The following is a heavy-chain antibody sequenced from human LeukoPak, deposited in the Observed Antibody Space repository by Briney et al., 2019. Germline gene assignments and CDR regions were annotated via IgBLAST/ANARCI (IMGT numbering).Heavy chain of an antibody. CDR3: VRDSSWCDY. CDR2: INTDGSTT. J-gene: IGHJ4*02. Sequence: GGPLRLSCAASGFTFSSYWMHWVRQAPGKGLVWVSHINTDGSTTNYADSVKGRFTISRDNAKNTLYLQMNSLRAGDTAVYYCVRDSSWCDYWGRGTLVTVSS. CDR1: GFTFSSYW. V-gene: IGHV3-74*01. D-gene: IGHD6-13*01.